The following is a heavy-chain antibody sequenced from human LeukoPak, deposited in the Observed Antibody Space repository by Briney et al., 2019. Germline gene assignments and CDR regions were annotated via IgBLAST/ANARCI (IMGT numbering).Heavy chain of an antibody. J-gene: IGHJ4*02. V-gene: IGHV3-7*01. CDR1: GFTFNSNW. CDR3: ARDKYYDRYFDS. CDR2: IKQDGSEK. D-gene: IGHD3-22*01. Sequence: PGGSLRLSCVGSGFTFNSNWMSWVRQAPGKGLEWVANIKQDGSEKSYVDSVKGRFTISRDNAKNSVSLQMNSLRVEDTAVYYCARDKYYDRYFDSWGQGTLVTVSS.